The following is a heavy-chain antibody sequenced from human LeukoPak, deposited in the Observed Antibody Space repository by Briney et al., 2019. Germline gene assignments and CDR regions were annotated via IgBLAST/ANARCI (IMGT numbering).Heavy chain of an antibody. V-gene: IGHV3-21*01. CDR2: ISSSSYI. CDR1: GFTFSSYS. CDR3: AVERNDY. J-gene: IGHJ4*02. Sequence: GGSLRLSCAASGFTFSSYSMNWVRQAPGKGLEWVSSISSSSYIYYADSVKGRFTISRDNAKNSLYLQMNSLRAEDTAVYCCAVERNDYWGQGTLVTVSS.